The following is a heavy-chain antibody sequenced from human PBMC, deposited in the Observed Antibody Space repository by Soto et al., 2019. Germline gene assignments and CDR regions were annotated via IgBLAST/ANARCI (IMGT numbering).Heavy chain of an antibody. CDR2: ISTYNGHT. V-gene: IGHV1-18*01. CDR1: GYIFTTYG. J-gene: IGHJ4*02. Sequence: GASVKVSCKASGYIFTTYGINWVRQAPGQGLEWMGWISTYNGHTNYAQKLQGRVTMTRDISTSTVFMDLRSLRSDDTAMYYCARDHGDSGSSCSKVWGQGTLVTVSS. CDR3: ARDHGDSGSSCSKV. D-gene: IGHD2-2*01.